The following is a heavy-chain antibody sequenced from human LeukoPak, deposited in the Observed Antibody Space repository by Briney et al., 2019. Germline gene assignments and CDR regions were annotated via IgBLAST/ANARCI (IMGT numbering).Heavy chain of an antibody. D-gene: IGHD6-19*01. Sequence: ASETLSLTCTVSSGSISSYYWSWIRQPPGKGLEWIGSIYYSGSTYYNPSLKSRVTISVDTSKNQFSLKLSSVTAADTAVYYCARIDSSGWVRQFDYWGQGTLVTVSS. CDR2: IYYSGST. CDR3: ARIDSSGWVRQFDY. V-gene: IGHV4-39*07. J-gene: IGHJ4*02. CDR1: SGSISSYY.